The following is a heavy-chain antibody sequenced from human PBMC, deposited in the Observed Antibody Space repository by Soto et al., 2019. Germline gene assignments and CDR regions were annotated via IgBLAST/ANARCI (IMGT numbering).Heavy chain of an antibody. CDR2: INSKTYGGTT. V-gene: IGHV3-15*07. J-gene: IGHJ4*02. CDR3: TTEEDDRAVFDY. CDR1: GFNFPKAW. Sequence: EVQLVESGGGLVKPGGSLRLSCAASGFNFPKAWMHWVRQAPGKGLEWVGRINSKTYGGTTEYAAPVKGRFTISRDDSKNTLQLQMNSLETGDTAVYYWTTEEDDRAVFDYWGQGTLVTVSS. D-gene: IGHD1-26*01.